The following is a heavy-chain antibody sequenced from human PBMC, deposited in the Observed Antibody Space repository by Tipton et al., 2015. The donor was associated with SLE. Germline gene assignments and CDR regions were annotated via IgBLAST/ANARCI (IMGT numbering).Heavy chain of an antibody. J-gene: IGHJ2*01. CDR2: ISSEGTLK. V-gene: IGHV3-30*01. CDR3: ARGLRFWYFDV. D-gene: IGHD3-16*01. Sequence: SLRLSCAVSGFSFNGYPLHWVRQAPGKGLEWVADISSEGTLKYYADSVKGRFTISKDNSRNTLHPEMNSLRTDDTAIYYCARGLRFWYFDVWGRGTLVTVSS. CDR1: GFSFNGYP.